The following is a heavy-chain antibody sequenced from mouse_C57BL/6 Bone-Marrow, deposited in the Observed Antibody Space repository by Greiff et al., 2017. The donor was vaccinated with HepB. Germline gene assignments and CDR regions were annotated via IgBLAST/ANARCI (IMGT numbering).Heavy chain of an antibody. CDR2: IDPSDSYT. J-gene: IGHJ2*01. V-gene: IGHV1-69*01. CDR3: ARKEETYYFDY. Sequence: QVHVKQPGAELVMPGASVKLSCKASGYTFTSYWMHWVKQRPGQGLEWIGEIDPSDSYTNYNQKFKGKSTLTVDKSSSTAYMQLSSLTSEDSAVYYCARKEETYYFDYWGQGTTLTVSS. CDR1: GYTFTSYW.